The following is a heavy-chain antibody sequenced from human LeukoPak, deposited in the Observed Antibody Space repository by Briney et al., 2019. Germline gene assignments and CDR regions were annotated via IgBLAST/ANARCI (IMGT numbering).Heavy chain of an antibody. CDR2: VDGDGST. D-gene: IGHD3-3*01. Sequence: PGGSLRLSCAASGFTFSSYWMHWVRQAPGKGLVWVSRVDGDGSTFYADSVKGRFTISRDNSKNTLYLQMNSLRAEDTAVYYCARRYYDFWSDDAFDIWGQGTMVTVSS. CDR1: GFTFSSYW. J-gene: IGHJ3*02. V-gene: IGHV3-74*01. CDR3: ARRYYDFWSDDAFDI.